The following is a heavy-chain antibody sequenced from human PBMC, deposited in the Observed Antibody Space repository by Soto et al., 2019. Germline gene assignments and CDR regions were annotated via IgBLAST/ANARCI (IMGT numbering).Heavy chain of an antibody. V-gene: IGHV3-33*01. CDR1: GFTFSSDG. CDR2: IWYDGSNK. CDR3: ASEYCSGGRCYYYGMDV. J-gene: IGHJ6*02. D-gene: IGHD2-15*01. Sequence: HPGGSLRLSCAASGFTFSSDGMHWVRQAPGKGLEWVAVIWYDGSNKYYADSVKGRFTISRDNSKNTLYLQMNSLRAEDTAVYYCASEYCSGGRCYYYGMDVWGQGTTVTVSS.